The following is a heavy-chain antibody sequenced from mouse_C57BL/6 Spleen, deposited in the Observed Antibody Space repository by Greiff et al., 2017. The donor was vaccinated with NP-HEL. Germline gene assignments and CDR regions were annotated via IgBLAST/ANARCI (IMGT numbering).Heavy chain of an antibody. V-gene: IGHV1-61*01. CDR3: ARELRLQAMDY. D-gene: IGHD3-2*02. J-gene: IGHJ4*01. Sequence: QVQLQQPGAELVRPGSSVKLSCKASGYTFTSYWMDWVKQRPGQGLEWIGNIYPSDSETHYNQKFKDKATLTVDNSSSTAYMQLSSLTSEDSAVYYCARELRLQAMDYWGQGTSVTVSS. CDR2: IYPSDSET. CDR1: GYTFTSYW.